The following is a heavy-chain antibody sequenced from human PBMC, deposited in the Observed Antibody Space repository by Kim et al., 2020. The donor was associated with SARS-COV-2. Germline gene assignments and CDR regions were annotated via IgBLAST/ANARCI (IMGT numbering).Heavy chain of an antibody. CDR3: TRGLNPYYYYYYVMDV. Sequence: GGSLKLSCAASGFTFSGSAMHWVRQASGKGLEWVGRIRSKANSYATAYAASVKGRFTISRDDSKNTAYLQMNSLKTEDTAVYYCTRGLNPYYYYYYVMDVWGQGTTVTVSS. CDR1: GFTFSGSA. CDR2: IRSKANSYAT. V-gene: IGHV3-73*01. J-gene: IGHJ6*02.